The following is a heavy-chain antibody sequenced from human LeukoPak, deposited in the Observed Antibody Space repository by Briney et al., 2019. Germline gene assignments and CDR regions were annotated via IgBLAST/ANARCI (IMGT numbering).Heavy chain of an antibody. CDR2: ISSGSYYI. J-gene: IGHJ4*02. CDR3: VREGGPHSHADY. CDR1: GFTFSTSN. D-gene: IGHD3-16*01. V-gene: IGHV3-21*01. Sequence: GGSLRLSCAASGFTFSTSNMNWVRQAPGGGLEWVSSISSGSYYIYYADSVKGRFTISRDNAKNSLYLQMNSLRAEDTAVYYCVREGGPHSHADYWGQGTLVTVSS.